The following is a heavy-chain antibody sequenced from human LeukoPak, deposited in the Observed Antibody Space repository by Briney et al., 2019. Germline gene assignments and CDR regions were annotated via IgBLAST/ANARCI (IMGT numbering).Heavy chain of an antibody. CDR1: GFTFSSYE. CDR3: AARPDSNRGPYDY. Sequence: GGSLRLSYAASGFTFSSYEMNWVRQAPGKGLEWVSYISSSGSTIYYADSVKGRFTISRDNAKNSLYLQMNSLGAEDTAVYYCAARPDSNRGPYDYWGQGTLVTVSS. J-gene: IGHJ4*02. D-gene: IGHD1/OR15-1a*01. CDR2: ISSSGSTI. V-gene: IGHV3-48*03.